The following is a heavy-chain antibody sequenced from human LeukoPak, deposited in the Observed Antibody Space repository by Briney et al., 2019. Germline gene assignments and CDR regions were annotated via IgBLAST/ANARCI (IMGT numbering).Heavy chain of an antibody. J-gene: IGHJ6*03. Sequence: GASVTVSCKASGYTFTSYDINWVRQATGQGLEWMGWMNPNSGNTGYAQKFQGRVTMTRNTSISTAYMELSSLRSEDTAVYYCARRYYYYYYMDVWGKGTTVTVSS. CDR3: ARRYYYYYYMDV. CDR1: GYTFTSYD. V-gene: IGHV1-8*01. CDR2: MNPNSGNT.